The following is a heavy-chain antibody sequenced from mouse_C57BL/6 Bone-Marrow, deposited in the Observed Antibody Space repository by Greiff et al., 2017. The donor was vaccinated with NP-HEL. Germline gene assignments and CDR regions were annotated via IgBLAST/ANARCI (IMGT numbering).Heavy chain of an antibody. CDR1: GFSFNTYA. J-gene: IGHJ2*01. CDR3: MRHEQNGYFDY. CDR2: IRSKSNNYAT. Sequence: EVKVIESGGGLVQPKGSLKLSCAASGFSFNTYAMNWVRQAPGKGLEWVARIRSKSNNYATYYADSVKDRFTISRDDSESMLYLQMNNLKTEDTAMYYCMRHEQNGYFDYWGQGTTLTVSS. V-gene: IGHV10-1*01.